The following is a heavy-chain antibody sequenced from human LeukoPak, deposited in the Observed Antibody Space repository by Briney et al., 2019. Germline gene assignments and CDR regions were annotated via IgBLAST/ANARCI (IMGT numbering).Heavy chain of an antibody. D-gene: IGHD6-13*01. Sequence: ASVNVSCKASGYTFTSYYMHWVRQAPGQGLEWMGIINPSGGSTSYAQKFQGRVTMTRDTSTSTVYMELSSLRSEDTAVYYCARVSIAAAYDYWGQGTLVTVSS. CDR3: ARVSIAAAYDY. CDR2: INPSGGST. V-gene: IGHV1-46*01. J-gene: IGHJ4*02. CDR1: GYTFTSYY.